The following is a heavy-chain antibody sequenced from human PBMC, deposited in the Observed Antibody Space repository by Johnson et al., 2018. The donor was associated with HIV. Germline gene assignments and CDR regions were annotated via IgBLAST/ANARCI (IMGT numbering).Heavy chain of an antibody. CDR3: ARSLGVVGATTYDDAFDI. J-gene: IGHJ3*02. Sequence: QMQLVESGGGVVQPGRSLRLSCAASGFTFSSYAMHWVRQAPGKGLEWVAVISYDGSNKYYADSVKGRFTISRDNSKNTLYLQMNSLRAEDTAVYYCARSLGVVGATTYDDAFDIWGQGTMVTVAS. V-gene: IGHV3-30*04. CDR2: ISYDGSNK. D-gene: IGHD1-26*01. CDR1: GFTFSSYA.